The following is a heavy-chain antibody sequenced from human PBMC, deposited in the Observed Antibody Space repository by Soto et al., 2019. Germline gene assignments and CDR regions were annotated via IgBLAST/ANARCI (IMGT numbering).Heavy chain of an antibody. CDR3: AKRSTYSSRWQSFDY. Sequence: EVQLLESGGGLVQPGGSLRLSCAASGFTFSSYAMSWVRQAPGKGLEWVSSISASGGSTYYADSVKGRFTISRDNSKNTLSLQMNSLRAEDTAVYYCAKRSTYSSRWQSFDYWGQGTLVTVSS. J-gene: IGHJ4*02. D-gene: IGHD6-13*01. CDR2: ISASGGST. V-gene: IGHV3-23*01. CDR1: GFTFSSYA.